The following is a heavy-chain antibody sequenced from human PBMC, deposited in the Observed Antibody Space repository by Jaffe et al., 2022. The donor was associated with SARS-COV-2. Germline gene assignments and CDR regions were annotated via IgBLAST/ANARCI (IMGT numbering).Heavy chain of an antibody. V-gene: IGHV3-13*01. D-gene: IGHD2-21*02. Sequence: EVQLVESGGGLVQPGGSLRLSCAASGFTFSSYDMHWVRQATGKGLEWVSAIGTAGDTYYPGSVKGRFTISRENAKNSLYLQMNSLRAGDTAVYYCARAWVTSDAFDIWGQGTMVTVSS. J-gene: IGHJ3*02. CDR3: ARAWVTSDAFDI. CDR2: IGTAGDT. CDR1: GFTFSSYD.